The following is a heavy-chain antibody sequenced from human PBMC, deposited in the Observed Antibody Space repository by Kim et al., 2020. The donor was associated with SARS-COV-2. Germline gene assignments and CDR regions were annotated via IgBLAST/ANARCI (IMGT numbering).Heavy chain of an antibody. J-gene: IGHJ6*02. CDR2: ISARGPST. D-gene: IGHD3-22*01. Sequence: GGSLRLSCAASGFTFSSYAMSWVRQAPGKGLEWVSAISARGPSTHYADPVKGRFTISRDNSKNTLYLQMNSLRAEDTAVYYCAISRHSSGLEGADGMDVWGQGTTVTVSS. V-gene: IGHV3-23*01. CDR1: GFTFSSYA. CDR3: AISRHSSGLEGADGMDV.